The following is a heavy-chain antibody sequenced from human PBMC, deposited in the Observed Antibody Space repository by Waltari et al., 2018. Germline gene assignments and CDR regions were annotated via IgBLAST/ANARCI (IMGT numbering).Heavy chain of an antibody. CDR3: ARQRREWELREGMDY. D-gene: IGHD1-26*01. CDR2: IYHSGST. CDR1: GYSISSGYY. J-gene: IGHJ4*02. V-gene: IGHV4-38-2*01. Sequence: QVQLQESGPGLVKPSETLSLTCAVSGYSISSGYYWGWIRQPPGKGLEWIGSIYHSGSTYYNPSLKSRVTISVDTSKNQFSLKLSSVTAADTAVYYCARQRREWELREGMDYWGQGTLVTVSS.